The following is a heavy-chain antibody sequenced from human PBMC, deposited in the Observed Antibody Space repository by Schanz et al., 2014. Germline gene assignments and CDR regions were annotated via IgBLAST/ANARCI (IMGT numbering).Heavy chain of an antibody. Sequence: QAQLVESGGGVVQPGRSLRLSCAASGFTFNNYGMHWVRQAPGKGLEWVALIYYDGSDKYYADFVEGRFTISRDNSQNTLYLQMSSLRLEDTAVYYCAKGFGGYDLVLDYWGQGTLVTVSS. V-gene: IGHV3-33*06. CDR3: AKGFGGYDLVLDY. CDR1: GFTFNNYG. CDR2: IYYDGSDK. J-gene: IGHJ4*02. D-gene: IGHD5-12*01.